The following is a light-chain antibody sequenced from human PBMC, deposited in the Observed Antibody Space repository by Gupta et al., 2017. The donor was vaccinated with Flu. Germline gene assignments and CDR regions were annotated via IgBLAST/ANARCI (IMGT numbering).Light chain of an antibody. Sequence: SLGERASINCKSSQSVLYSSSNKNYLAWYQQKPGQPPKLLIYWASTRESGVPDRFIGSGSGTDFTLTISSLQAEDVAVYYCQQYYSTPYTFGRGTKLESK. CDR1: QSVLYSSSNKNY. CDR3: QQYYSTPYT. J-gene: IGKJ2*01. CDR2: WAS. V-gene: IGKV4-1*01.